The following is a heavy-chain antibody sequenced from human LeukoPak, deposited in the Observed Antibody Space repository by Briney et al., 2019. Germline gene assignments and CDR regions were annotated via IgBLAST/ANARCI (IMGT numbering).Heavy chain of an antibody. D-gene: IGHD5-24*01. Sequence: SVKVSCKASGGTFSSYTISWVRQAPGQGLEWMGRIIPILGIANYAQKFQGRVTITADKSTSTAYMELSSLSSEDTAVYYCARDFEGERWLQLGAFDIWGQGTMVTVSS. V-gene: IGHV1-69*04. CDR2: IIPILGIA. CDR1: GGTFSSYT. CDR3: ARDFEGERWLQLGAFDI. J-gene: IGHJ3*02.